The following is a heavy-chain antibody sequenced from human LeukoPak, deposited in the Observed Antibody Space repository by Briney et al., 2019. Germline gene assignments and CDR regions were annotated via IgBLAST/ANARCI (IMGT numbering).Heavy chain of an antibody. Sequence: PGGSLRLSCAASGFTFSSCGMHWVRQAPGKGLEWVAFIRYDGRNKYYADSVKGRFTISRDNSKNTLYLQMNSLRAEDTAVYYCAREGGGYYDILTGYHYFDYWGQGTLVTVSS. CDR1: GFTFSSCG. V-gene: IGHV3-30*02. CDR3: AREGGGYYDILTGYHYFDY. CDR2: IRYDGRNK. J-gene: IGHJ4*02. D-gene: IGHD3-9*01.